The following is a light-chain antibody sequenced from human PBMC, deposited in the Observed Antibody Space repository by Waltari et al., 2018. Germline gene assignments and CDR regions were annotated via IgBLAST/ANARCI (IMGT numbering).Light chain of an antibody. Sequence: QSALTQPASVSGSPGQSITISCTGTSSDVGGYNYVSWYQQHPARAPKLMIYDVSNRPSGVSNRFSGSKAGNTASPTISGLQAEDEADYYCSSYTSSSTVVFGGGTKLTVL. J-gene: IGLJ2*01. CDR3: SSYTSSSTVV. CDR2: DVS. CDR1: SSDVGGYNY. V-gene: IGLV2-14*03.